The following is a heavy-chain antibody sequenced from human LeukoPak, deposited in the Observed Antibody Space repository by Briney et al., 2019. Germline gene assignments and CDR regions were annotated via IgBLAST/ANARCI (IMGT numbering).Heavy chain of an antibody. D-gene: IGHD3-22*01. CDR3: AKEDQYYDDNSAYIYFDY. Sequence: PGGSLRLSCAASGFTFSSYAMHWVRQAPGKGLEWVAVISYDGSNKYYADSVKGRFTISRDNSKNTLYLQMNSLRAEDTAVYYCAKEDQYYDDNSAYIYFDYWGQGTLVTVSS. J-gene: IGHJ4*02. V-gene: IGHV3-30-3*01. CDR1: GFTFSSYA. CDR2: ISYDGSNK.